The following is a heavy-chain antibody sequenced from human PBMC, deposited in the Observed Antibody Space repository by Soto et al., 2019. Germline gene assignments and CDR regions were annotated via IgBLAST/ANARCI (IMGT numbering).Heavy chain of an antibody. Sequence: SETLSLTCTVSGGSISSGDYYWSWIRQPPGKGLEWIGYIYYSGSTYYTPSLKSRVTISVDTSKNQFSLKLSSVTAADTAVYYCARAHYCSSTSCYEVHGWFDPWGQGTLVTVSS. V-gene: IGHV4-30-4*01. CDR3: ARAHYCSSTSCYEVHGWFDP. CDR1: GGSISSGDYY. J-gene: IGHJ5*02. CDR2: IYYSGST. D-gene: IGHD2-2*01.